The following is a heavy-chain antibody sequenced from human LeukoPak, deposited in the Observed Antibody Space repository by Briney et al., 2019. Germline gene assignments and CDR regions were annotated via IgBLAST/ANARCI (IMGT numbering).Heavy chain of an antibody. Sequence: SETLSLTCTVSGVSISSSNSYWGWIRQPPGKGLEWIGEIYHSGSTNYNPSLKSRVTISVDKSKNQFSLKLSSVSAADTAVYYCARDSSGWLGYFDYWGQGTLVTVSS. V-gene: IGHV4-39*07. D-gene: IGHD6-19*01. CDR3: ARDSSGWLGYFDY. CDR1: GVSISSSNSY. J-gene: IGHJ4*02. CDR2: IYHSGST.